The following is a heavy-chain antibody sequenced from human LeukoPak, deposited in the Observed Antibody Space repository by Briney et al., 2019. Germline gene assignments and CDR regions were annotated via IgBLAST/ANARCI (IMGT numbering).Heavy chain of an antibody. CDR2: IYPSGTTL. D-gene: IGHD1-20*01. Sequence: YVXXWVRQAPGKGVESLSYIYPSGTTLYYADSVNARFIISTDNGKNSLYLQLRSLKAEDTAVYFCARAAYNWTWGQGTLVTVSS. CDR3: ARAAYNWT. J-gene: IGHJ5*02. CDR1: YV. V-gene: IGHV3-11*01.